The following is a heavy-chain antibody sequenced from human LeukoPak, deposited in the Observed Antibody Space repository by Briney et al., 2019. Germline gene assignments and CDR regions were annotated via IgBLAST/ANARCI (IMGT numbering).Heavy chain of an antibody. J-gene: IGHJ4*02. D-gene: IGHD5-18*01. V-gene: IGHV3-21*01. CDR1: GFTSSTYT. CDR2: ISSSSIYI. CDR3: ARVANTAMGDY. Sequence: GGSLRLSCEVSGFTSSTYTMNWVRQAPGKGLEWVSSISSSSIYIYYADSVKGRFTISRDNAKNSLYLQISSLRAEDTAVYYCARVANTAMGDYWGQGTLVTVSS.